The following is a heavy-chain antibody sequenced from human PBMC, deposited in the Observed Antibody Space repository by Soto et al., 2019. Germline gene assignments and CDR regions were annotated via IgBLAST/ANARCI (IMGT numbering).Heavy chain of an antibody. V-gene: IGHV4-38-2*01. Sequence: LSLTCAVSGYSISSGYYWGWIRQPPGEGLEWVATIYHSGSTYYNPSLKNRVTISVDTSKNQFSLKLSSVTAADTAVYYCARADHAYYFDYWGQGALVTVSS. J-gene: IGHJ4*02. CDR2: IYHSGST. CDR1: GYSISSGYY. CDR3: ARADHAYYFDY.